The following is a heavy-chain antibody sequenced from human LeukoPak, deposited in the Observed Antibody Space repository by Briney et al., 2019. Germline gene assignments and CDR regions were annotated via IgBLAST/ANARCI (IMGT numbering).Heavy chain of an antibody. J-gene: IGHJ5*02. CDR1: GGSFSGYY. D-gene: IGHD3-22*01. V-gene: IGHV4-34*01. CDR2: INHSGST. CDR3: ARGRSRDSSGSNWFDP. Sequence: PSETLSLTCAVYGGSFSGYYWSWIRQPPGKGLEWIGEINHSGSTNYNPSLKSRVTISVDTSKNQFSLKLSSVTAADTAVYYCARGRSRDSSGSNWFDPWGQGTLVTVSS.